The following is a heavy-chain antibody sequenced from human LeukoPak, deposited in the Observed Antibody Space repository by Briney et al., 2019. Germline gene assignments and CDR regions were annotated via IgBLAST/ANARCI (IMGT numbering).Heavy chain of an antibody. CDR2: VYDGGTT. D-gene: IGHD2-2*01. J-gene: IGHJ4*02. V-gene: IGHV3-53*01. Sequence: GGSLRLSCAASGFTVSNNYLSWVRQGPGKGLEWVSFVYDGGTTVYADSVKGRFTISRDNSKNTLYLEMNSLRAEDTAVYYCARWYCSSAYCYYDYWGQGTLVTVSS. CDR1: GFTVSNNY. CDR3: ARWYCSSAYCYYDY.